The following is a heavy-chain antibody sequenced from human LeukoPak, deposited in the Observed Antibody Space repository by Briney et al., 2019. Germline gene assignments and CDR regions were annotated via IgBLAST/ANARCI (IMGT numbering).Heavy chain of an antibody. J-gene: IGHJ6*04. CDR2: IRSKDNDGTT. D-gene: IGHD5-12*01. CDR1: EFTFGDYA. Sequence: GGSLRLSCTASEFTFGDYAISWVRQAPGKGLEWLGFIRSKDNDGTTDYAASVKGRFIISRDDSKSVAYLEMNDMKIEDTAVYYCTRDRWGGGYISRGMDVWGKGTTVTISS. CDR3: TRDRWGGGYISRGMDV. V-gene: IGHV3-49*04.